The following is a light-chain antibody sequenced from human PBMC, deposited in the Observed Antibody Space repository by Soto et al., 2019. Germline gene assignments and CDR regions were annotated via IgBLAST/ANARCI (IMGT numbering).Light chain of an antibody. Sequence: DIQMTQSASTLSASVRDRVTITCRASQTISSWLAWFQQRPGRAPKFLIYKASSLKNGVPLRFSGSGSGPDFTLTISSLQPEDFATYYCQQSYSSPPTFGQG. CDR1: QTISSW. J-gene: IGKJ1*01. V-gene: IGKV1-5*03. CDR2: KAS. CDR3: QQSYSSPPT.